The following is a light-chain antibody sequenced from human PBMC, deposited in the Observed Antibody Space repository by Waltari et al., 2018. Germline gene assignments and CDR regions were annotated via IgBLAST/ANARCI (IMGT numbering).Light chain of an antibody. V-gene: IGKV1-39*01. Sequence: DFLMTQSPSSLSASVGCSVTIACRASQSVSRYLNWYQQEPGTAPKLLIYAASSLQSGVPSRFSGSGSGTDFILTISSLQPEDFATYYCQQSYTSPWTFGQGTKVDFK. CDR1: QSVSRY. CDR3: QQSYTSPWT. J-gene: IGKJ1*01. CDR2: AAS.